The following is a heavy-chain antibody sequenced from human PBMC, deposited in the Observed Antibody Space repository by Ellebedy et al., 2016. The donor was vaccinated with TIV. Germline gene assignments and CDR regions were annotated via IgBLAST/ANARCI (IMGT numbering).Heavy chain of an antibody. CDR1: AFTFSAYG. D-gene: IGHD4-23*01. CDR2: ISHDGSKT. V-gene: IGHV3-30*18. CDR3: AKERHHRHPRWMGPTYFDY. J-gene: IGHJ4*02. Sequence: PGGSLRLSCTASAFTFSAYGMHWVRQAPGKGLEWVAVISHDGSKTYYADSVQGRFTISRDNSNNTLYLQLTSLRTEDTAVYYCAKERHHRHPRWMGPTYFDYWGQGTLVAVSS.